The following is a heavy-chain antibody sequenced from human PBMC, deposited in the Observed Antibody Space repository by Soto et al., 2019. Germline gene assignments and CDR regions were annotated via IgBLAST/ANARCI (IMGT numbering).Heavy chain of an antibody. J-gene: IGHJ6*02. CDR3: ARRVYGDYVSCYYYGMDV. Sequence: QVQLVQSGAEVKKPGSSVKVSCKASGGTFSGYAISWVRQAPGQGLEWMGGIIPIFGTENYAQKFQGRVTITADESMITAYKELSSLRSEDTAVYYCARRVYGDYVSCYYYGMDVWGQGTTVTVSS. V-gene: IGHV1-69*12. CDR2: IIPIFGTE. D-gene: IGHD4-17*01. CDR1: GGTFSGYA.